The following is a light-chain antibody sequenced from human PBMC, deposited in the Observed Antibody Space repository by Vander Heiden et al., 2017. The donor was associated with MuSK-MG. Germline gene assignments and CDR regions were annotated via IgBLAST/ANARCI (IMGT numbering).Light chain of an antibody. J-gene: IGKJ5*01. CDR3: QQCDNLPIT. CDR2: DAS. CDR1: QDISDF. Sequence: DIQMTQSPSSLSASIGDRVTITCQASQDISDFLNWYQQKPGKAPELLIYDASYLETDFTFTISSLQPEDVGTYFCQQCDNLPITFGQGTRLEIK. V-gene: IGKV1-33*01.